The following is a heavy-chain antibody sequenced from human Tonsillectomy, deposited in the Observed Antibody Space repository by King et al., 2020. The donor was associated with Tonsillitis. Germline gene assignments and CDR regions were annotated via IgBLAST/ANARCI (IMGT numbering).Heavy chain of an antibody. CDR3: AKKFPPYDSRGYGPFDYYYGMDV. CDR2: ISYDGSNK. J-gene: IGHJ6*02. V-gene: IGHV3-30*18. Sequence: VQLVESGGGVVQPGRSLRLSCAASGFTFSSYGMHWVRQAPGKGLEWVAVISYDGSNKYYADSVKGRFTISRDNSKNTLYLQMNSLRAEDTAVYYCAKKFPPYDSRGYGPFDYYYGMDVWGQGTTVTVSS. CDR1: GFTFSSYG. D-gene: IGHD3-22*01.